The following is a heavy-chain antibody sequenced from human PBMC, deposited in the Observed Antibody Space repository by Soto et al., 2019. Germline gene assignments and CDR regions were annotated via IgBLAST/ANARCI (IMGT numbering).Heavy chain of an antibody. CDR2: IYPGDSDT. CDR1: GYSFTNYW. Sequence: GESLKISCKGSGYSFTNYWIGWVRQMPGEGLEWMGMIYPGDSDTRYSPSFQGQVTISADKSISTAYLQWSSLKASDTAMYYCARLSYYDSSGYYGSFFDYWGQGTLVTVSS. CDR3: ARLSYYDSSGYYGSFFDY. D-gene: IGHD3-22*01. J-gene: IGHJ4*02. V-gene: IGHV5-51*01.